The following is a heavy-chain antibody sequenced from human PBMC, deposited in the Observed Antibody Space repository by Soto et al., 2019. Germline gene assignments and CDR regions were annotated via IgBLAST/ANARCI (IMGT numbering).Heavy chain of an antibody. D-gene: IGHD2-8*01. J-gene: IGHJ3*02. CDR1: GFTSTNYV. CDR3: AKDRVGGVPDAFDI. V-gene: IGHV3-23*01. Sequence: GGSLRLSCAASGFTSTNYVMNWVRQSPGKGLEWVSSISGSGTTTFYADSVKGRFIISRDNSKNTLYLQMNSLRAEDTALYYCAKDRVGGVPDAFDIWGQGTMVTVSS. CDR2: ISGSGTTT.